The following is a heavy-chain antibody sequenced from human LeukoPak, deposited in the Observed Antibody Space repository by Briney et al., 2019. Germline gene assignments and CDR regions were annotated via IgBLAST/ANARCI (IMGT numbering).Heavy chain of an antibody. Sequence: GGSLRLSCAASGFTFGSYAMHWVRQAPGKGLEWVAVISYDGSNKYYADSVKGRFTISRDNSKNTLYLQMNSLRAEDTAVYYCARDPMGIAVAEGAYDYWGQGTLVTVSS. CDR3: ARDPMGIAVAEGAYDY. V-gene: IGHV3-30-3*01. CDR1: GFTFGSYA. J-gene: IGHJ4*02. D-gene: IGHD6-19*01. CDR2: ISYDGSNK.